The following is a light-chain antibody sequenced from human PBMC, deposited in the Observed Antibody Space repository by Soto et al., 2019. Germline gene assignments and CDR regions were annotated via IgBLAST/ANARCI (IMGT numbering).Light chain of an antibody. CDR1: QSVLYSSNNKNY. CDR3: QQYYSTPPVT. J-gene: IGKJ4*01. CDR2: WAS. Sequence: DIVMTQSPDSLAVSLGERATINCKSSQSVLYSSNNKNYLAWYQQKPGQPPKLLIYWASTRESGVPDRFSGSGSGTDLTRTISSLQAEDVAVYYCQQYYSTPPVTFGGGTKVEIK. V-gene: IGKV4-1*01.